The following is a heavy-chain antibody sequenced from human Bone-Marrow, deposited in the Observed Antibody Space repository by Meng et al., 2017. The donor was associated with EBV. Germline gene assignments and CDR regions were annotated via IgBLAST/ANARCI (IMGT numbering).Heavy chain of an antibody. CDR2: IHHSGGT. D-gene: IGHD2-15*01. CDR3: ARAGYHRPASEY. J-gene: IGHJ4*02. CDR1: RGFITSGDW. Sequence: QVQLRESGPGLVRPSGTLSLTCAVSRGFITSGDWWSWVRQSPGKGLEWIGEIHHSGGTSYNPSLKSRVTISLDMSKDQFSLRLSSVTAADTAVYYCARAGYHRPASEYWGQGTLVTSPQ. V-gene: IGHV4-4*02.